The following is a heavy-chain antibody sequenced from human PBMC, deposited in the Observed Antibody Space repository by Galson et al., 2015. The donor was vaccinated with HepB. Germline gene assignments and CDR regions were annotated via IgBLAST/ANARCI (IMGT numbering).Heavy chain of an antibody. D-gene: IGHD2-8*01. CDR3: VRGGGTALMVDALNKWFDP. CDR2: IYYSGST. CDR1: GGSISSFF. J-gene: IGHJ5*02. Sequence: QVQLQESGPGLVKPSETLSLTCTVSGGSISSFFWSWVRQPPGKGLEWIGNIYYSGSTNYNPSLKSRVTISVDRSKNQFSLKLTSATAADTAVYHCVRGGGTALMVDALNKWFDPWGQGTLVTVSS. V-gene: IGHV4-59*01.